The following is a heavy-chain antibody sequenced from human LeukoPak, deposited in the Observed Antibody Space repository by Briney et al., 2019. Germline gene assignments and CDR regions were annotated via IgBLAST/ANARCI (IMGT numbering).Heavy chain of an antibody. D-gene: IGHD5-18*01. CDR2: LSTDGSNK. J-gene: IGHJ4*02. CDR3: AKDTNNYGYEY. Sequence: GGSLRLSCAASGFTFRTYGMHWVRQAPGKGLEWVAGLSTDGSNKYYADSVKGRFTISRDNSKNTLYLQMNSLRADDTAVYYCAKDTNNYGYEYWGQGTLVTVSS. V-gene: IGHV3-30*18. CDR1: GFTFRTYG.